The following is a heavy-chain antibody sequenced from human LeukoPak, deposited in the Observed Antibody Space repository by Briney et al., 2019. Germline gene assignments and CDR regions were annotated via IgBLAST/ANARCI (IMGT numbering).Heavy chain of an antibody. D-gene: IGHD5-18*01. Sequence: SETLSLTCDVSGYSIGTGYYWGWIRQPPGKGLEWIGSMSQTGDRYYNPSLKDRVTISVDTSKNQFSLNLRSVIAADTAVYYCARDSRGYFYAQIDYWGQGTLVTVSS. CDR1: GYSIGTGYY. J-gene: IGHJ4*02. V-gene: IGHV4-38-2*01. CDR2: MSQTGDR. CDR3: ARDSRGYFYAQIDY.